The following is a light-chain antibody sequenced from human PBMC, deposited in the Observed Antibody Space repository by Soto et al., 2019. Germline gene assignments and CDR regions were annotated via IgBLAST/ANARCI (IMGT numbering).Light chain of an antibody. V-gene: IGLV2-14*01. Sequence: QSALTQPASVSGSPGQSITISCTGTSSDVGRYNYVSWFQHHPGKAPKVMIYEVTNRPSGVSIRFSGSKSGCTASLTISGLQAEDEADYYCTSYTTRNTWVFGGGTKLTVL. CDR3: TSYTTRNTWV. J-gene: IGLJ3*02. CDR2: EVT. CDR1: SSDVGRYNY.